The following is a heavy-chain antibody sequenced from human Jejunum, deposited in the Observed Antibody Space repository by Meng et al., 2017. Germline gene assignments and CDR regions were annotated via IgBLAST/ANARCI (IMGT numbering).Heavy chain of an antibody. CDR1: GFTFANYW. D-gene: IGHD2-2*02. Sequence: GESLKISCKGSGFTFANYWNGWVRQMPGKGLEWMGIIYPGDSNTKYTSSFQGQVTISADKSIGTAFLQWSSLKASDTGMYYCAKLRYCSGASCYTPSDYWGQGTLVTVSS. CDR2: IYPGDSNT. J-gene: IGHJ4*02. CDR3: AKLRYCSGASCYTPSDY. V-gene: IGHV5-51*01.